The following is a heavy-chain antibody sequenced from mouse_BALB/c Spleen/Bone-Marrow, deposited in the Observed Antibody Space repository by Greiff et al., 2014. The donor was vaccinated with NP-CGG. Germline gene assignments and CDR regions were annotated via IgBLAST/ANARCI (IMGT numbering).Heavy chain of an antibody. CDR3: ARWGKLGRGYFDV. D-gene: IGHD4-1*01. J-gene: IGHJ1*01. Sequence: EVQLVESGAELVKPGASVKLSCTASGFNIKDAYMHWVKQRPEQGLEWIGRIDPVNGNTKYDPKFQGKATITADTSSNTAYLQLSSLTSEYTAVYYCARWGKLGRGYFDVWGAGTTVTVSS. CDR1: GFNIKDAY. V-gene: IGHV14-3*02. CDR2: IDPVNGNT.